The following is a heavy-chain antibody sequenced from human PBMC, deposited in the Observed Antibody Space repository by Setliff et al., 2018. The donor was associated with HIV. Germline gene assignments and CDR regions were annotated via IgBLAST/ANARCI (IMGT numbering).Heavy chain of an antibody. Sequence: PSETLSLTCSVSGGSISSSSYFWGWIRQPPGKGLEWIATVYYSGSTYDNPSLKSRVIISVDTSKNQFSLKVRSVTAADTAVYYCARVITMVWTTFDPWGQGTLVTVSS. CDR1: GGSISSSSYF. CDR3: ARVITMVWTTFDP. J-gene: IGHJ5*02. D-gene: IGHD3-10*01. V-gene: IGHV4-39*07. CDR2: VYYSGST.